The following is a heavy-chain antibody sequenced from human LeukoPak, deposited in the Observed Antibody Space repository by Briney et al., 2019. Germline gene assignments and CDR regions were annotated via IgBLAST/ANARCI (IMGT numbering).Heavy chain of an antibody. CDR1: GFTFSDYY. Sequence: GGSLRLSCAASGFTFSDYYMSWIRQAPGKGLEWVSYISSSGSTIYYADSVKGRFTISRDNAKNSLYLQMNSLRAEDTAVYYCARDRSRGQWLVRGVAFDPWGQGTLVTVSS. CDR2: ISSSGSTI. CDR3: ARDRSRGQWLVRGVAFDP. J-gene: IGHJ5*02. D-gene: IGHD6-19*01. V-gene: IGHV3-11*01.